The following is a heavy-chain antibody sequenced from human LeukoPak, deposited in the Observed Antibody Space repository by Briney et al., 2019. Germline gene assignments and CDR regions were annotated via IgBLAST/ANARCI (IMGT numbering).Heavy chain of an antibody. V-gene: IGHV4-59*01. CDR2: IYYSGST. Sequence: PSETLSLTCTVSGGSISSYYWSWIRQPPGKGLEWIGYIYYSGSTNYNPSLKSRVTTSVDTSKNQFSLKLSSVTAADTAVYYCARTRYYYDSSGYYYFDYWGQGTLVTVSS. CDR1: GGSISSYY. CDR3: ARTRYYYDSSGYYYFDY. D-gene: IGHD3-22*01. J-gene: IGHJ4*02.